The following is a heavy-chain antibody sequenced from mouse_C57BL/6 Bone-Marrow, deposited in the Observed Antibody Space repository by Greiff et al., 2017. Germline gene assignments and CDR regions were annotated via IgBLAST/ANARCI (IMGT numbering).Heavy chain of an antibody. CDR3: TTYLLITTVGPNYAMDY. V-gene: IGHV14-4*01. D-gene: IGHD1-1*01. CDR2: IDPENGDT. J-gene: IGHJ4*01. CDR1: GFNIKDDY. Sequence: VQLQQSGAELVRPGASVKLSCTASGFNIKDDYMHWVKQRPEQGLEWIGWIDPENGDTEYASKFQGKATITADTSSNTAYLQLSSLTSEDTAVYYCTTYLLITTVGPNYAMDYWGQGTSVTVSS.